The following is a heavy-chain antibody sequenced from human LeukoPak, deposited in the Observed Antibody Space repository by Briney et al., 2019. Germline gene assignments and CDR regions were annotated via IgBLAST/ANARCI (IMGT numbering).Heavy chain of an antibody. Sequence: GGSLRLSCAASGFTVNTKYMNWVRQAPGKGLEWVSILYSGSDTYYANSVKGRFTISRDSSKNILFLQMNDLRAEDTAVYYCARVGDHFHWYLDLWGRGTLVTVSS. V-gene: IGHV3-53*01. CDR2: LYSGSDT. J-gene: IGHJ2*01. CDR3: ARVGDHFHWYLDL. CDR1: GFTVNTKY. D-gene: IGHD3-10*01.